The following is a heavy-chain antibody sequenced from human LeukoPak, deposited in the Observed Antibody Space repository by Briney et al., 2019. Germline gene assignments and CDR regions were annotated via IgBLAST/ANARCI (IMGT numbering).Heavy chain of an antibody. Sequence: GRSLRLSCAASGFTFDDYAMHWVRQAPGKGLEWVSGISWNSGSIGYADSVKGRFTISRDNAKNSLYLQMNSLRAEDTALYYCAKDIGAYYDSSGNFDYWGQGTLVIVSS. CDR3: AKDIGAYYDSSGNFDY. CDR1: GFTFDDYA. D-gene: IGHD3-22*01. V-gene: IGHV3-9*01. J-gene: IGHJ4*02. CDR2: ISWNSGSI.